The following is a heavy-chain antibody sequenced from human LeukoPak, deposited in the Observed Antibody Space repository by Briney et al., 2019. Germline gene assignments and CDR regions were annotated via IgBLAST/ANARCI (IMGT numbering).Heavy chain of an antibody. J-gene: IGHJ4*02. CDR3: ARDLSSYGAFDY. D-gene: IGHD4/OR15-4a*01. V-gene: IGHV3-53*01. CDR2: IYSGGST. Sequence: GGSLRLSCAASGFTVSSNYMSWVRQAPGKGLEWVSVIYSGGSTYYADSVKGRFTISRDSSKNTLYLQMNSLRAEDTAVYYCARDLSSYGAFDYWGQGTLVTVSS. CDR1: GFTVSSNY.